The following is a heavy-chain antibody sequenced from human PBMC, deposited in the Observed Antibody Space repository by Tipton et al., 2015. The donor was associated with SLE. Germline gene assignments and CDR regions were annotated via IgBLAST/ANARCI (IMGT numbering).Heavy chain of an antibody. Sequence: TLSLTCSVSGGSISGSYWSWIRQPPRKGLEWIGYIYYSGSTNYNPSLMSRVTISVDTSKNQFSLKRSSVTAADTAVYYCARDAKCPITSAEYFDLWGRGTQVTVSS. CDR1: GGSISGSY. D-gene: IGHD5-12*01. V-gene: IGHV4-59*12. CDR2: IYYSGST. J-gene: IGHJ2*01. CDR3: ARDAKCPITSAEYFDL.